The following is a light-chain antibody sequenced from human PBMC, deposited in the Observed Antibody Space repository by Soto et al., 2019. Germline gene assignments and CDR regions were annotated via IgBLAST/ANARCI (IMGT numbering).Light chain of an antibody. J-gene: IGKJ1*01. CDR3: QQYGSSGT. Sequence: EIVLTHSPGTLSLSPWERATLSCRASQSVSNNYLAWYQQKPGQAPRLLIYGASNRATGIPDRFSGSGSGTDFTLTISRLEPEDFAVYDCQQYGSSGTFGQGTKVDI. CDR2: GAS. CDR1: QSVSNNY. V-gene: IGKV3-20*01.